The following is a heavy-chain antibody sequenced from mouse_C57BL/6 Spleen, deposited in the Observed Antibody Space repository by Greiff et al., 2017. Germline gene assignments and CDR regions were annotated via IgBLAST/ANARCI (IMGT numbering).Heavy chain of an antibody. CDR3: ARSNYVNYFDY. CDR2: IYPGDGDT. CDR1: GYAFSSSW. D-gene: IGHD2-1*01. V-gene: IGHV1-82*01. J-gene: IGHJ2*01. Sequence: QVQLKQSGPELVKPGASVKISCKASGYAFSSSWMNWVKQRPGKGLEWIGRIYPGDGDTNYNGKFKGKATLTADKSSSTAYMQLSSLTSEDSAVDCCARSNYVNYFDYWGQGTTLTVSS.